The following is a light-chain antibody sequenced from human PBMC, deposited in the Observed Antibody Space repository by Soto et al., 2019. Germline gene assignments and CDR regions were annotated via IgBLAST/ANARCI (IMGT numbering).Light chain of an antibody. CDR1: QDIRSD. CDR2: DAS. V-gene: IGKV1-13*02. J-gene: IGKJ1*01. CDR3: QKYNGHPWT. Sequence: SSRSASVCDSVTVTVSASQDIRSDVGWYQQRPGKPPILLIYDASSLESGVPARFSGRGSGAEFTLAISSLQPDDFAAYYCQKYNGHPWTFGQGTKLDIK.